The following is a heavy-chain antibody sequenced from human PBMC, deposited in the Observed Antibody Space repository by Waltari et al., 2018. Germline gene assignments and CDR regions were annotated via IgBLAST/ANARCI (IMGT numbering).Heavy chain of an antibody. V-gene: IGHV4-4*07. CDR2: IYTSGST. Sequence: QVQLQESGPGLVKPSETLSLTCTVSGCSISSSSWRWIRQPAGKGLEWLGRIYTSGSTNYNPSLKSRVTMSVDTSKNQFSLKLSSVTAADTAVYYCARSHNYYYGMDVWGQGTTVTVSS. J-gene: IGHJ6*02. CDR1: GCSISSSS. CDR3: ARSHNYYYGMDV.